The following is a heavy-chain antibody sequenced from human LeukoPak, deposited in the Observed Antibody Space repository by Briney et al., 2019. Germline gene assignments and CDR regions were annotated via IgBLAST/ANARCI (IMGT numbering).Heavy chain of an antibody. CDR3: VRDSPGYGAYDFD. V-gene: IGHV3-7*01. CDR1: GFTFSSYW. Sequence: GGSLRLSCAASGFTFSSYWMSWVRQAPGKGLEWVANIKEDGSAKYYVDSVKGRSTISRDNAKNSLYLQMNNLSAEDTAVFYCVRDSPGYGAYDFDWGQGTLVTVSS. J-gene: IGHJ4*02. D-gene: IGHD5-12*01. CDR2: IKEDGSAK.